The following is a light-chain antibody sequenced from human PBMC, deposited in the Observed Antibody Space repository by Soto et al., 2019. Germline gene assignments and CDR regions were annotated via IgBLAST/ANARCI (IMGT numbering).Light chain of an antibody. CDR2: GAS. V-gene: IGKV3-15*01. Sequence: EIVMTQSPATLSVSPGERVTLSCRASQRVGSNLAWYQQKPGQAPRLLMYGASTRATGIPARFSGSGSGTEFTLTISSLQSEDFAVYYCQQYNKWPSITFGQGTRLEIK. CDR3: QQYNKWPSIT. CDR1: QRVGSN. J-gene: IGKJ5*01.